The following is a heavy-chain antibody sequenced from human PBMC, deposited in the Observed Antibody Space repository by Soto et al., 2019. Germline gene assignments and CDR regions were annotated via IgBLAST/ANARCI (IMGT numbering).Heavy chain of an antibody. Sequence: SETLSLTCTVSGGPISSGGYYWSWIRQHPGKGLEWIGYIYYSGSTYYNPSLKSRVTISVDTSKNQFSLKLSSVTAADTAVYYCACWRQTRWDNGRWFDPWGQGTLVTVSS. D-gene: IGHD1-1*01. CDR1: GGPISSGGYY. J-gene: IGHJ5*02. CDR2: IYYSGST. CDR3: ACWRQTRWDNGRWFDP. V-gene: IGHV4-31*03.